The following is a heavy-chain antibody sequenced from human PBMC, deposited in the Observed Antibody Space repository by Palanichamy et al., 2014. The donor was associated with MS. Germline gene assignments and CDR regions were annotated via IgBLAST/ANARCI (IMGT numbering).Heavy chain of an antibody. CDR2: INPNSGDT. V-gene: IGHV1-2*04. Sequence: QVQLVQSGAEVKKPGASVKVSCEASGYTFTGYYMHWVRQAPGQGLEWMGWINPNSGDTNYAQKFQGWVTMTRDTSISTVYLELSRLTSDDTAVYYCVRGRPSKRSDGSCPLFDNWGQGTLVTVSS. CDR3: VRGRPSKRSDGSCPLFDN. D-gene: IGHD2-15*01. CDR1: GYTFTGYY. J-gene: IGHJ4*02.